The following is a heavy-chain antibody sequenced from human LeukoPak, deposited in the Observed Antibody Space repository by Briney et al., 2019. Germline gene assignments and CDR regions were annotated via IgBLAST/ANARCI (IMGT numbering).Heavy chain of an antibody. CDR2: INPNSGGT. CDR3: ARESCSSTSCYPWYYYYGMDV. J-gene: IGHJ6*02. D-gene: IGHD2-2*01. V-gene: IGHV1-2*02. Sequence: ASVKVSCKASGYTFTGYYMHWVRQAPGQGLEWMGWINPNSGGTNYAQKFQGRVTMTRDTSISTAYMELSRLRSDDTAVYYCARESCSSTSCYPWYYYYGMDVWGQGTTVTVSS. CDR1: GYTFTGYY.